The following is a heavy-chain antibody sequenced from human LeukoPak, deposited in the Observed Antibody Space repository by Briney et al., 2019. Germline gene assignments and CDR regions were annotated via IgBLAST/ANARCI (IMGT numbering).Heavy chain of an antibody. CDR2: IYYSGST. CDR1: GGSISSYY. V-gene: IGHV4-59*12. CDR3: ARAPYYYDSSGYYYYGMDV. Sequence: PSETPSLTCTVPGGSISSYYWSWIRQPPGKGLEWIGYIYYSGSTNYNPSLKSRVTISVDTSKNQFSLKLSSVTAADTAVYYCARAPYYYDSSGYYYYGMDVWGQGTTVTVSS. D-gene: IGHD3-22*01. J-gene: IGHJ6*02.